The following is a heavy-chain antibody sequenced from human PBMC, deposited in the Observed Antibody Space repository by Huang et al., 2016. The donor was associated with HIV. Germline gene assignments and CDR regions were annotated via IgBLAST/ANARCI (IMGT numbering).Heavy chain of an antibody. D-gene: IGHD1-1*01. V-gene: IGHV4-34*01. Sequence: QVQLQQWGAGLLKPSETLSLTCAVYGGSFSGYYWSWIRQSPGKGLEWIGEINHSGSTNYNPSCKSRLTISVDTSKNQFSLKLSSVTAADTAVYYCARERMMSWLDDHDAFDIWGQGTMVTVSS. J-gene: IGHJ3*02. CDR2: INHSGST. CDR3: ARERMMSWLDDHDAFDI. CDR1: GGSFSGYY.